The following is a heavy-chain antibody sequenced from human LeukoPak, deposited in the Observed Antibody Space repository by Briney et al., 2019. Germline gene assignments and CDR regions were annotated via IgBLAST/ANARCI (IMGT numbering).Heavy chain of an antibody. J-gene: IGHJ4*02. V-gene: IGHV4-4*02. D-gene: IGHD3-22*01. CDR1: GGSISSDYW. Sequence: PSETLFLTCAVSGGSISSDYWWSWVRQSPGKGLEWIGEIYYRGDTNYNPSLKSRVTISVDKSKNHFSLKLTSVTAADTAVYYCARGSGSVSSGFHRDYWGQGTLVTVSS. CDR3: ARGSGSVSSGFHRDY. CDR2: IYYRGDT.